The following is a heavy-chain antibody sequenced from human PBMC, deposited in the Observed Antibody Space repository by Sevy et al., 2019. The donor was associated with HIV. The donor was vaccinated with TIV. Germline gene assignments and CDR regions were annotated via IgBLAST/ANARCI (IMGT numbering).Heavy chain of an antibody. J-gene: IGHJ4*02. CDR1: GFSLSDHF. D-gene: IGHD2-15*01. V-gene: IGHV3-72*01. CDR3: VRGHSGTWGVWDN. Sequence: GGSLRLSCATSGFSLSDHFMDWVRQAPGEGLEWLGHSRKKALGYTTEYAASVKGRFTISRDNSKNSLYLQMNSLKTEDTAVYYCVRGHSGTWGVWDNWGQGTLVTVSS. CDR2: SRKKALGYTT.